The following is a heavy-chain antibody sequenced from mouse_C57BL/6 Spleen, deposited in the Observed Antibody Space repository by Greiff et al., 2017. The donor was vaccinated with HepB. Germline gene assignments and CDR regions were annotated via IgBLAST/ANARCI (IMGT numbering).Heavy chain of an antibody. D-gene: IGHD2-1*01. Sequence: EVQLQESGPELVKPGASVKMSCKASGYTFTDYNMHWVKQSHGKSLEWIGYINPNNGGTSYNQKFKGKATLTVNKSSSTAYMELRSLTSEDSAVYYCAGGGNAWFAYWGQGTLVTVSA. V-gene: IGHV1-22*01. CDR3: AGGGNAWFAY. CDR2: INPNNGGT. CDR1: GYTFTDYN. J-gene: IGHJ3*01.